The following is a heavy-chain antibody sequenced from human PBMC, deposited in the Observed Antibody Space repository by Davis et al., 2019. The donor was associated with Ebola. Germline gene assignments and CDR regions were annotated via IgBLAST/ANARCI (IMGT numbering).Heavy chain of an antibody. CDR3: AKRPLGYCDGASCYSALDV. CDR1: GFTFSTYA. D-gene: IGHD2-15*01. Sequence: PGGSLRLSCAGSGFTFSTYAMTWVRQAPGKGLEWVSAISGSAHDTYYAGPVKGRFTISRDNSKNTLYLQMNSLRAEDTAVYYCAKRPLGYCDGASCYSALDVWGQGTTVTVSS. J-gene: IGHJ6*02. CDR2: ISGSAHDT. V-gene: IGHV3-23*01.